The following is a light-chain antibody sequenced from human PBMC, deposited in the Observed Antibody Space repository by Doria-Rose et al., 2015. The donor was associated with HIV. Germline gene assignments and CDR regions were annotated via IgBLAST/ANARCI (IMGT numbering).Light chain of an antibody. CDR2: DAS. J-gene: IGKJ3*01. CDR1: QSASSN. Sequence: EIVLTQSPATLSLSPGERATLSCRASQSASSNLAWHQQKPGQAPRLLIYDASNRATGIPARFSGSGSGTDFTLTISSLEPEDFAVYFCQQRSNWPPIFTFGPGTKVDI. V-gene: IGKV3-11*01. CDR3: QQRSNWPPIFT.